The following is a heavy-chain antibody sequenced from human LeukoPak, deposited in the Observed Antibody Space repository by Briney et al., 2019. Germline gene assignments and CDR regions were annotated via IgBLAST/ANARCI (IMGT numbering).Heavy chain of an antibody. CDR1: GFTFDDYT. V-gene: IGHV3-43*01. CDR2: ISWDGGST. Sequence: GGSLRLSCAASGFTFDDYTMHWVRQAPGKGLEWVSLISWDGGSTFYADSVKGRFTISRDNSKNTLYLQMNSLRAEDTAVYYCARRWSFDYWGQGTLVTVSS. CDR3: ARRWSFDY. J-gene: IGHJ4*02. D-gene: IGHD6-13*01.